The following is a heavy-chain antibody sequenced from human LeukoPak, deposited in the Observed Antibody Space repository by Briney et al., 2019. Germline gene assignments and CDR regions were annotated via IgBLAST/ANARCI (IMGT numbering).Heavy chain of an antibody. V-gene: IGHV3-23*01. D-gene: IGHD3-16*01. CDR1: GFTFSSYA. Sequence: PGGSLRLSCAASGFTFSSYAMSWVRQAPGKGLEWVSAISGSGGSTYYADSVKGRFTISRDNSKNTLYLQMNSLRAEDTAVYYCAKDMMNTDVPCGMDVWGQGTTVTVSS. CDR2: ISGSGGST. CDR3: AKDMMNTDVPCGMDV. J-gene: IGHJ6*02.